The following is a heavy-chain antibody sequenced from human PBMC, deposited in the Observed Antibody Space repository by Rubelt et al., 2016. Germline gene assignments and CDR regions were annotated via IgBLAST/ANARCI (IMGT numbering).Heavy chain of an antibody. CDR1: GFTFRNHG. CDR2: TNQDGSAK. D-gene: IGHD2-21*01. CDR3: TQNTGDN. V-gene: IGHV3-7*01. J-gene: IGHJ4*02. Sequence: VQLVESGGGVVQPGRPLRLSCATSGFTFRNHGMHWVRQAPGKGLQWVANTNQDGSAKSYVDSVKGRFAISRDNARNSLYLQMNSLRVEDTAVYYCTQNTGDNWGQGTLVTVSS.